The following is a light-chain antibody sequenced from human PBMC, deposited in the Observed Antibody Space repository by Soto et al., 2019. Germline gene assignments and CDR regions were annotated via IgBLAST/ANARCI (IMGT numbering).Light chain of an antibody. V-gene: IGLV2-11*01. Sequence: QSALTQPRSVSGSPGQSVTISCTGTSSDLGGYNFVSWYQHHPGKAPKLMIYDVSKRPSGVPDRFSGSKSGNTASLTISGLQAEDEADYYCCSYAGSYTWVFGGGTKGPS. CDR2: DVS. J-gene: IGLJ3*02. CDR3: CSYAGSYTWV. CDR1: SSDLGGYNF.